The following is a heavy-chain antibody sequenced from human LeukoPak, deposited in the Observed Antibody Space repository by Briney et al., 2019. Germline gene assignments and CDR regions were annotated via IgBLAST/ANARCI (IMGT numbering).Heavy chain of an antibody. CDR1: GGSFSGYY. CDR3: ARLDDSSGYPRF. Sequence: KPSETLSLTCAVYGGSFSGYYWSWIRQPPGKGLEWIGEINHSGSTNYNPSLKSRVTISVDTSKNQFSLKLSSVTAADTAVYYCARLDDSSGYPRFWGQGTLVTVSS. D-gene: IGHD3-22*01. CDR2: INHSGST. J-gene: IGHJ4*02. V-gene: IGHV4-34*01.